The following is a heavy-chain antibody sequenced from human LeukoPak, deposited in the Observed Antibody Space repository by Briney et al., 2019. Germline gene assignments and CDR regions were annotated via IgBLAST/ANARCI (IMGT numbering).Heavy chain of an antibody. CDR2: ISPNSGGT. Sequence: ASVKVSCKASGYSXTDYSMHWVRQAPGQGLEWMGWISPNSGGTDYAQEFRGRVTMTRDTSISTAYMELSRLRSDDTAVYYCARIAIPGRHYFDPWGQGTLVTVSS. J-gene: IGHJ5*01. D-gene: IGHD6-13*01. V-gene: IGHV1-2*02. CDR3: ARIAIPGRHYFDP. CDR1: GYSXTDYS.